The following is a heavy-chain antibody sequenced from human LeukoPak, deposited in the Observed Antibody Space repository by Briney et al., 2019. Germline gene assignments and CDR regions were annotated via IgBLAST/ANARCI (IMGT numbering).Heavy chain of an antibody. CDR1: GFIFSSYD. Sequence: GGSLRLSCAASGFIFSSYDMHWVRQAPGKGLEWVAVISYDGSNKYYADSVKGRFTISRDNSKNTLYLQMNSLRAEDTAVYYCAKWAGVYYYDSSGYLSGFDYWGQGTLVTVSS. J-gene: IGHJ4*02. CDR3: AKWAGVYYYDSSGYLSGFDY. V-gene: IGHV3-30*18. D-gene: IGHD3-22*01. CDR2: ISYDGSNK.